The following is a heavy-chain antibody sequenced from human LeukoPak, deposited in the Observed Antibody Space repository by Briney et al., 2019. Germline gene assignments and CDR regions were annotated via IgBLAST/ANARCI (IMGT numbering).Heavy chain of an antibody. J-gene: IGHJ4*02. CDR3: AGDSIRGGWYGGVDY. CDR2: MSFDGSNK. CDR1: GFTFSSYA. Sequence: PGRSLRLSCAAPGFTFSSYAMHWVRQAPGKGLEWVALMSFDGSNKYYADSVKGRFTISRDNSKNTLYLQMNSLRPEDTAVYYCAGDSIRGGWYGGVDYWGQGTLVTVSS. D-gene: IGHD6-19*01. V-gene: IGHV3-30-3*01.